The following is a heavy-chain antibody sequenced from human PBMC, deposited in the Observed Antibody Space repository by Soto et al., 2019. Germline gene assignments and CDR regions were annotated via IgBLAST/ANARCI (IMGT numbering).Heavy chain of an antibody. CDR2: ISASGATI. V-gene: IGHV3-48*03. D-gene: IGHD3-10*01. CDR3: AKYYFGMGV. CDR1: GFTFSDYE. J-gene: IGHJ6*02. Sequence: GGSLRLSCAASGFTFSDYEVNWVRQAPGKGLEWISYISASGATIHYADSVRGRLAISRDNAKNSVYLQMNSLRADDTGVYYCAKYYFGMGVWGQGTTVTVSS.